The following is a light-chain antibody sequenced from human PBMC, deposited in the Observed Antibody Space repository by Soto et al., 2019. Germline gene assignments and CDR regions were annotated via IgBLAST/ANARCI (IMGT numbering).Light chain of an antibody. CDR2: SAS. J-gene: IGKJ1*01. CDR1: QVMGNF. Sequence: IQMTQSPSSLSPPVGDGVIITCRASQVMGNFLAWYKQKAGRVPKLLMHSASTLLSGVPSRFSGSGSGTDFTLTISSLQPEDVATYYCQKYDSAPWTFGQGTKVEIK. V-gene: IGKV1-27*01. CDR3: QKYDSAPWT.